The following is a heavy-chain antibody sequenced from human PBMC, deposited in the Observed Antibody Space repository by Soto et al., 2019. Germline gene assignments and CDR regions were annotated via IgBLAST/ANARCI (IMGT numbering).Heavy chain of an antibody. J-gene: IGHJ4*02. CDR3: AMWDIETPGHNFDY. V-gene: IGHV4-59*08. CDR1: GGSISSYY. CDR2: IYYSGST. Sequence: SETLSLTCTVSGGSISSYYWSWIRQPPGKGLEWIGYIYYSGSTNYNPSLKSRVTISVDTSKNRFSLKLSSVTAADTAVYYCAMWDIETPGHNFDYCGQRTLVPVSS. D-gene: IGHD1-26*01.